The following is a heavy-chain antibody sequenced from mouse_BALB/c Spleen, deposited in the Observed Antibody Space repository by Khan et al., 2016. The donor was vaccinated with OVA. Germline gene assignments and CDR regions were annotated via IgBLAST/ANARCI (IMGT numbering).Heavy chain of an antibody. Sequence: EVQLQESGPGLVKPSQSLSLTCTVTGYSITSGYAWYWIRQLPGNKLGLMGYITYSGGTSYNPSLKSRISITRDTSKNQFFLQLNSVTTEDTATYYCARGNYYGYYFDYWGQGTTLTVSS. J-gene: IGHJ2*01. V-gene: IGHV3-2*02. CDR2: ITYSGGT. CDR1: GYSITSGYA. D-gene: IGHD1-1*01. CDR3: ARGNYYGYYFDY.